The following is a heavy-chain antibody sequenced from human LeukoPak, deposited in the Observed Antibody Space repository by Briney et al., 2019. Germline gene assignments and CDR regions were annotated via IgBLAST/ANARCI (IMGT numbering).Heavy chain of an antibody. CDR1: GVTVGNNY. V-gene: IGHV3-66*01. J-gene: IGHJ4*02. CDR2: IYSGGTT. D-gene: IGHD6-6*01. CDR3: ARDPPAVAANTYG. Sequence: GGSLRLSCAASGVTVGNNYMNWVRQAPGKGLEWVSLIYSGGTTHYADSVKGRFTISRDNSKNTLYLQMNSLRVDNTAVYYCARDPPAVAANTYGWGQGTLVTVSS.